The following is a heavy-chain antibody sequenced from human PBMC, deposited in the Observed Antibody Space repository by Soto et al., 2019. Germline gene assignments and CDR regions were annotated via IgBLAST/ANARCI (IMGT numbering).Heavy chain of an antibody. Sequence: SQTLSLTCAISGASVSSKISTWNCIRLSPSRGLEWLGRTYYRSKWYNDSAVSVKSRITINPDTSKNQFSLDLKSVTPEDTAVYYCARDVVGSRWYFDVWGRGIMVTVSS. CDR2: TYYRSKWYN. V-gene: IGHV6-1*01. D-gene: IGHD2-21*01. J-gene: IGHJ2*01. CDR3: ARDVVGSRWYFDV. CDR1: GASVSSKIST.